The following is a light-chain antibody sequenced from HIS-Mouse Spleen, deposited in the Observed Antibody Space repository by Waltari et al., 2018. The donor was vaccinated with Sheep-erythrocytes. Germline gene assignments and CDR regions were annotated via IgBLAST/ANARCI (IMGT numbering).Light chain of an antibody. CDR1: SSDVAGYTY. CDR3: CSYAGSYNHV. J-gene: IGLJ1*01. CDR2: DVS. Sequence: QSALTQPRSVSGSPGQSVTISCTGTSSDVAGYTYVPWYQQPPGKAPKLMIYDVSKRPSGVPDRFSGSKSGNTASLTISGLQAEDEADYYCCSYAGSYNHVFATGTKVTVL. V-gene: IGLV2-11*01.